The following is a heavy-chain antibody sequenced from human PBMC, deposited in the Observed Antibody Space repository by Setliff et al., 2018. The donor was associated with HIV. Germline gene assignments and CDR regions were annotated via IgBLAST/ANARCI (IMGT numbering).Heavy chain of an antibody. CDR2: IKQDGSEK. J-gene: IGHJ4*02. Sequence: GGSLRLSCAASGFTFSTYWMSWVRQAPGKGLEWVANIKQDGSEKYYVDSVKGRFTISRDNAKDSLYLQMNSLRAEDTAVYYCAGSRGYFVQADWGQGTLVTVSS. D-gene: IGHD3-22*01. CDR1: GFTFSTYW. V-gene: IGHV3-7*01. CDR3: AGSRGYFVQAD.